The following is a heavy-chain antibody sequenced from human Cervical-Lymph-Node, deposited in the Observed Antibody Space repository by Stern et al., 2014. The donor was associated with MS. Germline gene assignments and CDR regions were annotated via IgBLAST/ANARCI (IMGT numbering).Heavy chain of an antibody. J-gene: IGHJ6*02. Sequence: VQLVQSGAEVKKPGSSVRVSCKASVGTFSSYAISWVRQAPGQGLEWMGGIIPMFGTANDAQKFQGRVTITADASTSTAYMEVSSLISEDTAVYYCATSAGELTPEAVWGQGTTVTVFS. CDR2: IIPMFGTA. V-gene: IGHV1-69*01. CDR1: VGTFSSYA. D-gene: IGHD1-26*01. CDR3: ATSAGELTPEAV.